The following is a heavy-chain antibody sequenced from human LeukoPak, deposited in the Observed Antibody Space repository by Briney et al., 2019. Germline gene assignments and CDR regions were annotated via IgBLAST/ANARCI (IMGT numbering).Heavy chain of an antibody. CDR1: GYTFTSYG. CDR3: ARTHYSYYYMDV. J-gene: IGHJ6*03. Sequence: ASVKVSCKASGYTFTSYGISWVRQAPGQGLEWMGWISAYNGNTNYAQKLQGRVTMTTDTSTSTAYMELRSLRSEDTAVYYCARTHYSYYYMDVWGNGTTVTVSS. CDR2: ISAYNGNT. V-gene: IGHV1-18*01.